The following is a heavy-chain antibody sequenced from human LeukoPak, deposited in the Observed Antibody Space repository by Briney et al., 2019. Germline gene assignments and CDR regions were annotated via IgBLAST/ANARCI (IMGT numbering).Heavy chain of an antibody. J-gene: IGHJ4*02. D-gene: IGHD4-17*01. CDR1: GFTFSSYA. CDR3: ARDPGMTTVTNILDY. Sequence: HAGGSLRLSCAASGFTFSSYAMHWVRQAPGKGLEWVAVISYDGSNKYYADSVKGRFTISRDNSKNTLYLQTNSLRAEDTAVYYCARDPGMTTVTNILDYWGQGTLVTVSS. V-gene: IGHV3-30-3*01. CDR2: ISYDGSNK.